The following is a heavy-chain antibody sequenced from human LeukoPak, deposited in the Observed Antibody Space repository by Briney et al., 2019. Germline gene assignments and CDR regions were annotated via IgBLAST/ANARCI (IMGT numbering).Heavy chain of an antibody. Sequence: PSETLSLTCTVSGYSISSGYYWGWIRQTPGKGLEWVSVISDSGGSTYYADSVKGRLTLSRDNSKNTLYLQMNSLRAEDTAVYYCAKYDVGTGIVLGHLDYWGQGILVTVSS. J-gene: IGHJ4*02. CDR3: AKYDVGTGIVLGHLDY. CDR1: GYSISSGY. D-gene: IGHD2-15*01. V-gene: IGHV3-23*01. CDR2: ISDSGGST.